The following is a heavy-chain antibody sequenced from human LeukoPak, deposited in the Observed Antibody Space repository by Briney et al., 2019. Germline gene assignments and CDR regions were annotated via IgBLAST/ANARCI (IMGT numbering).Heavy chain of an antibody. CDR2: IYHSGST. CDR1: GASISSGSYY. CDR3: AKITGVLISY. D-gene: IGHD3-3*01. J-gene: IGHJ4*02. Sequence: PSETLSLTCTVSGASISSGSYYWSWIRQHPGKGLEWIGYIYHSGSTYYNPSLKSRVTISVDTSKNQFSLKLSSVTAADTAIYYCAKITGVLISYWGQGTLVTVS. V-gene: IGHV4-31*03.